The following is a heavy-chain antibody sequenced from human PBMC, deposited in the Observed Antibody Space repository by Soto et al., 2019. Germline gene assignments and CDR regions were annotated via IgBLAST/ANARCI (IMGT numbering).Heavy chain of an antibody. V-gene: IGHV3-74*01. Sequence: EVQLVESGGGLVQPGGSLRLSCAASGFTFSSYRMHWVRQAPGKGLVWVSRINDDGITTSDADSVKGRFTISRDNAKNTQYLQMNSLRGEDTAVYYCARDGTSRYDYWGQGTLVIVSS. CDR1: GFTFSSYR. J-gene: IGHJ4*02. D-gene: IGHD2-2*01. CDR3: ARDGTSRYDY. CDR2: INDDGITT.